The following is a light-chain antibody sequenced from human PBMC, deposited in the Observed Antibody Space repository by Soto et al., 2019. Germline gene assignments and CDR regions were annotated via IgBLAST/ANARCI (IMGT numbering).Light chain of an antibody. CDR2: GAS. CDR1: QSVSSN. J-gene: IGKJ5*01. CDR3: QQRSNWPIT. Sequence: EIVMTQSPATLSVSPGERATLSCRASQSVSSNLAWYQQKPGQAPRLLIYGASTRATGIPAGFSGSGSGTDFTLTISSLEPEDFAVYYCQQRSNWPITFGQGTRLEIK. V-gene: IGKV3-15*01.